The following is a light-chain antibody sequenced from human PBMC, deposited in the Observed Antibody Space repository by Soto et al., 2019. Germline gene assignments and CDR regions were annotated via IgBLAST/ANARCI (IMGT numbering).Light chain of an antibody. CDR2: GNS. CDR3: QSYDSSLSAVV. J-gene: IGLJ2*01. Sequence: QPVLTQPPSESGAPGQRVTISCTGSSSNIGAGYDVHWYQQLPGTAPKLLIYGNSNRPSGVPDRFSGSKSGTSASLAITGLQAEDEADYYCQSYDSSLSAVVFGGGTQLTVL. V-gene: IGLV1-40*01. CDR1: SSNIGAGYD.